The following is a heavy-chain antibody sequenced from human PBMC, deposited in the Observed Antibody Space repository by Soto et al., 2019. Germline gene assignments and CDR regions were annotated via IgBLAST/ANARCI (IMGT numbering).Heavy chain of an antibody. CDR3: ARDAPRRDGYNYYYHYGMDV. CDR1: GGSISSHY. Sequence: KSSETLSLTCTVSGGSISSHYWSWIRQPPGKGLEWIGYIYYSGSTNYNPSLKSRVTISVDTSKNQFSLKLSSVTAADTAVYYCARDAPRRDGYNYYYHYGMDVWGQGTTVTVSS. D-gene: IGHD5-12*01. CDR2: IYYSGST. J-gene: IGHJ6*02. V-gene: IGHV4-59*11.